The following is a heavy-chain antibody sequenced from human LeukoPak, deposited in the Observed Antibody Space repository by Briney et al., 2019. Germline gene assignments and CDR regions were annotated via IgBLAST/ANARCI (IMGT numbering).Heavy chain of an antibody. Sequence: KPGGSLRLSCAASGFTFSSYSMNWVRQAPGKGLEWVSSISSSSSYMHSADSVRGRFTISRDNAKNSLFLQMNSLRAEDTAVYYCARDEWGDAFDIWGQGTMVTVFS. V-gene: IGHV3-21*01. J-gene: IGHJ3*02. CDR3: ARDEWGDAFDI. CDR1: GFTFSSYS. CDR2: ISSSSSYM. D-gene: IGHD1-26*01.